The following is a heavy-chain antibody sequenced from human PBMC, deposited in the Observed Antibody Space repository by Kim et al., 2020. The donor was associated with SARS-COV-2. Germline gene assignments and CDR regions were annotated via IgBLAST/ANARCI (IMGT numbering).Heavy chain of an antibody. CDR1: GGSFSGYY. CDR3: ARGLDDYGDPRGGPVHYFDY. V-gene: IGHV4-34*01. CDR2: INHSGST. Sequence: SETLSLTCAVYGGSFSGYYWSWIRQPPGKGLEWIGEINHSGSTNYNPSLKSRVTISVDTSKNQFSLKLSSVTAADTAVYYCARGLDDYGDPRGGPVHYFDYWGQGTLVTVSS. J-gene: IGHJ4*02. D-gene: IGHD4-17*01.